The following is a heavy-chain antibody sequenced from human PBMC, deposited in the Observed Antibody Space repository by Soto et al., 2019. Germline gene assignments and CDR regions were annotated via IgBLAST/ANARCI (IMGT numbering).Heavy chain of an antibody. J-gene: IGHJ5*02. CDR2: INHSGST. Sequence: SETLSLTCAVYGVSFSGYYWSWIRQPPGKGLEWIGEINHSGSTNYNPSLKSRVTISVDTSKNQFSLKLSSVTAADTAVYYCARGNDVVVPAAAKYNWFDPWGQGTLVTVSS. D-gene: IGHD2-2*01. CDR1: GVSFSGYY. V-gene: IGHV4-34*01. CDR3: ARGNDVVVPAAAKYNWFDP.